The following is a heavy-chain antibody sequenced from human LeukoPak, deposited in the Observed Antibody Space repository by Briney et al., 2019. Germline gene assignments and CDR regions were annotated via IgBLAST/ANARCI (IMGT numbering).Heavy chain of an antibody. J-gene: IGHJ4*02. CDR3: ARVSVVKRVCDY. CDR2: IYHSGST. V-gene: IGHV4-4*02. Sequence: SETLSLTCAVSGGSISSSNWWSWVRQPPGKGLEWIGEIYHSGSTNYNPSLKSRVTISVDTSKNQFSLKLSSVTAADTAVYYCARVSVVKRVCDYWGQGTLVTVSS. D-gene: IGHD4-23*01. CDR1: GGSISSSNW.